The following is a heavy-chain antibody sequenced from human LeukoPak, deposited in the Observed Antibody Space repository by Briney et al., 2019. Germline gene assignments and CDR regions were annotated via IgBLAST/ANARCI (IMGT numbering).Heavy chain of an antibody. D-gene: IGHD1-7*01. CDR1: GGSISSSSYY. Sequence: SETLSLTCTVSGGSISSSSYYWGWIRQPPGKGLEWIGSIYYSGSTYYNPSLKSRVTISVDTSKNQFSLKLSSVTAADTAVYYCARGGQLELRLDPWGQGTLVTVSS. CDR2: IYYSGST. V-gene: IGHV4-39*07. CDR3: ARGGQLELRLDP. J-gene: IGHJ5*02.